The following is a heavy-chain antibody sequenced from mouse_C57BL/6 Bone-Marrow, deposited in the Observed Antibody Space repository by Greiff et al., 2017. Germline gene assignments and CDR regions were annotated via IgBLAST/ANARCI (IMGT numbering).Heavy chain of an antibody. J-gene: IGHJ2*01. CDR3: ARLLRYPDY. Sequence: QVQLQQSGPELVKPGASVKISCKASGYAFSSSWMNWVKQRPGKGLEWIGRIYPGDGDTNYNGKFKGKATLTADKSSSTAYMQLSSLTSEDSAVYFCARLLRYPDYWGQGTTLTVSS. D-gene: IGHD1-1*01. CDR2: IYPGDGDT. V-gene: IGHV1-82*01. CDR1: GYAFSSSW.